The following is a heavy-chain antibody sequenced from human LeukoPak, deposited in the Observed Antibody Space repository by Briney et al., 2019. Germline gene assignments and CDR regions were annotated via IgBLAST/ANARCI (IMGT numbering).Heavy chain of an antibody. J-gene: IGHJ4*02. D-gene: IGHD6-6*01. CDR2: IYTSGST. Sequence: SETLSLTCTVSGGSLSSYYWSWIRQPAGKGLEWIGRIYTSGSTNYNPSLKSRVTMSVDTSKNQFSLKLSSVTAADTAVYYCAREHSSSSWFDYWGQGTLVTVSS. CDR1: GGSLSSYY. CDR3: AREHSSSSWFDY. V-gene: IGHV4-4*07.